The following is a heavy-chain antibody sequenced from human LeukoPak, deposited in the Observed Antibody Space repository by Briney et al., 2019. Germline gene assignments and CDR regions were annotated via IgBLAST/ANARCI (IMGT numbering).Heavy chain of an antibody. V-gene: IGHV3-7*01. D-gene: IGHD3-9*01. J-gene: IGHJ6*02. CDR2: IKQDGSEK. CDR1: GFTFSRYW. CDR3: TRDLMDYDVSTGLHHYYMDV. Sequence: GGSLRLSCAASGFTFSRYWMSWVRQAPGKGLEWVANIKQDGSEKYYVDSVKGRFTISRDNAKNSLYLQMNSLRAEDTAVYYCTRDLMDYDVSTGLHHYYMDVWGQGTTVTVSS.